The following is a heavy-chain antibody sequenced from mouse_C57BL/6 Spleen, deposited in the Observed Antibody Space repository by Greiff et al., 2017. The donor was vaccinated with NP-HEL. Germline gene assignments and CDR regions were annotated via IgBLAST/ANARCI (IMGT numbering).Heavy chain of an antibody. CDR3: ARSTLGRVFAY. CDR2: IHPNSGST. J-gene: IGHJ3*01. CDR1: GYTFTSYW. Sequence: VQLQQPGAELVKPGASVKLSCKASGYTFTSYWMHWVKQRPGQGLEWIGMIHPNSGSTNYNEKFKSKATLTVDKSSSTAYMQLSSLTSEDSAVYYCARSTLGRVFAYWGQGTLVTVSA. D-gene: IGHD4-1*01. V-gene: IGHV1-64*01.